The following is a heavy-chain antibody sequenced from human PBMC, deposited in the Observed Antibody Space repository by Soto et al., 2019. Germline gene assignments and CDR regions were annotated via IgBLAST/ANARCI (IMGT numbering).Heavy chain of an antibody. V-gene: IGHV3-48*01. CDR2: ISSSSSTI. J-gene: IGHJ2*01. D-gene: IGHD3-10*02. Sequence: GKGLEWVSYISSSSSTIYYEESVKGRFTISRDNAKNSLYLQMNSLRAEDTAVFFFQAEDGIRDVRSVSSFLLNRSSDL. CDR3: QAEDGIRDVRSVSSFLLNRSSDL.